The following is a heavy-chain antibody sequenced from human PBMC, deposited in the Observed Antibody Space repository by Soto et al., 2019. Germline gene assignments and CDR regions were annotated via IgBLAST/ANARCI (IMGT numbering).Heavy chain of an antibody. CDR1: GGSISKNY. CDR3: ARATPVTRKGYYFEY. J-gene: IGHJ4*02. V-gene: IGHV4-59*01. CDR2: IYDSVST. D-gene: IGHD4-17*01. Sequence: PSETLSLTCTVSGGSISKNYWTWIRQPPGKGPEYIGYIYDSVSTHYYPSFKSRVVISVDTSKNQFSLNLRSVTAADTAVYYCARATPVTRKGYYFEYWGQGAPVTVSS.